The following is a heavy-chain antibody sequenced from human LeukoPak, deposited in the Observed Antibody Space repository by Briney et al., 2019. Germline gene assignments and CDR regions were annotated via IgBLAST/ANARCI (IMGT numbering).Heavy chain of an antibody. V-gene: IGHV7-4-1*02. D-gene: IGHD3-9*01. Sequence: ASVKVSCKASGYTFTSYAMNWVRQAPGQGLEWMGWINTNTGNPTYAQGFTGRFVFSLDTSVSTAYLQISSLKAEDTAVYYCARDGRDDYDILTGYYRFDYWGQGTLVTVSS. CDR3: ARDGRDDYDILTGYYRFDY. CDR2: INTNTGNP. CDR1: GYTFTSYA. J-gene: IGHJ4*02.